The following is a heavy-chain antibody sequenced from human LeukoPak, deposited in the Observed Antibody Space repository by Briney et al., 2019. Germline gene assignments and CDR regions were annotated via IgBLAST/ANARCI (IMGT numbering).Heavy chain of an antibody. D-gene: IGHD3-3*01. CDR2: INTKSGGT. Sequence: ASVKVSCKASGYTFTGYYMHWVRQAPGQGLEWMGWINTKSGGTNYAQKFQGRVTMTRDTSISTAYMELSRLRSDDTAVYYCARSKSIFGVANDAFDIWGQGTMVTVSS. J-gene: IGHJ3*02. CDR3: ARSKSIFGVANDAFDI. CDR1: GYTFTGYY. V-gene: IGHV1-2*02.